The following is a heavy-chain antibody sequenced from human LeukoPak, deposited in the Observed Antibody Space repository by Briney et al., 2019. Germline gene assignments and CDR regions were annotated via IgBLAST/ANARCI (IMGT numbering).Heavy chain of an antibody. V-gene: IGHV1-2*02. CDR3: ARVLGRAEPAAIPKSWFDP. Sequence: AASVKVSCKASGYTFTGHYIHWVRQAPGQGLEWMGWINPNIGGTHYAQKFQGRVTMTRDTSISTVYMELSSLRSEDTAVYYCARVLGRAEPAAIPKSWFDPWGQGTLVTISS. J-gene: IGHJ5*02. D-gene: IGHD2-2*01. CDR2: INPNIGGT. CDR1: GYTFTGHY.